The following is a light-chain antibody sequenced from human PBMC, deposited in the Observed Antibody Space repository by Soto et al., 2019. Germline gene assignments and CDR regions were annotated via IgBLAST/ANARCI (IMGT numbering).Light chain of an antibody. CDR2: GAS. Sequence: EIVLTQSPGTLSLSPGERATLSCRASQSFSRDYLAWYQQKPGQAPRLLIYGASNRLTDIPDRFSGSGFGIDFTLTISRLEPEYFAVYYCQKYGYSSRFGQGTKVEIK. V-gene: IGKV3-20*01. CDR1: QSFSRDY. J-gene: IGKJ1*01. CDR3: QKYGYSSR.